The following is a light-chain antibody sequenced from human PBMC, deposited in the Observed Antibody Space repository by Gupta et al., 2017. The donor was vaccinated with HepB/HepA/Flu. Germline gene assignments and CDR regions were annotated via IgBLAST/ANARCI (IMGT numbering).Light chain of an antibody. Sequence: SVLTQPPSVSGAPGPTVTISCTGSSSNIGAGYDVHWYQQLPGTAPKLLIYGNSNRPSGVPDRFSGSKSGTSASLAITGLQAEDEADYYCQSYDSSLSGVVFGGGTKLTVL. CDR1: SSNIGAGYD. CDR3: QSYDSSLSGVV. CDR2: GNS. V-gene: IGLV1-40*01. J-gene: IGLJ2*01.